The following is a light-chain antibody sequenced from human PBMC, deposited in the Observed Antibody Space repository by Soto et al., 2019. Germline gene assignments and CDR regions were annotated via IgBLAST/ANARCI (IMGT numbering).Light chain of an antibody. CDR1: QSVSSSY. CDR2: GAS. CDR3: QQYGSSPGT. J-gene: IGKJ2*01. V-gene: IGKV3-20*01. Sequence: EIVLTQSPGTLSLSPGERATLSCRAGQSVSSSYLAWYQQKPGQAPRLLIYGASSRATGIPDRFSGGGSGTDFTLTVSRLEPEDFAVCYCQQYGSSPGTFGQGTKLEIK.